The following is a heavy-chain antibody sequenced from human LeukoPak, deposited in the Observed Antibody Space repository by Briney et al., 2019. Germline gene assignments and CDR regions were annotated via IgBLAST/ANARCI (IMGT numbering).Heavy chain of an antibody. J-gene: IGHJ6*02. CDR3: ARAIPTYDFWSGYYTGPDYYGMDV. V-gene: IGHV4-59*01. CDR2: IYYSGST. CDR1: GGPISSYY. D-gene: IGHD3-3*01. Sequence: SETLSLTCTVSGGPISSYYWSWIRQPPGKGLEWIGYIYYSGSTNYNPSLKSRVAISVDTSKNQFSLKLSSVTAADTAVYYCARAIPTYDFWSGYYTGPDYYGMDVWGQGTTVTVSS.